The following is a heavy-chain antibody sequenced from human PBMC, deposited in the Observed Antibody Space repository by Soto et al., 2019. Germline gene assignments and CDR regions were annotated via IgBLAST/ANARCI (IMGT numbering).Heavy chain of an antibody. Sequence: GESLKISCKGSGYSFTSYWIGWVRQMPGKGLEWMGIIYPGDSDTRYSPSFQGQVTISADKSISTAYLQWSSLKASDTAMYYCARQVEQGHKGCSSTSCYDYYYYYYMDVWGKGTTVTVSS. CDR3: ARQVEQGHKGCSSTSCYDYYYYYYMDV. J-gene: IGHJ6*03. V-gene: IGHV5-51*01. D-gene: IGHD2-2*01. CDR2: IYPGDSDT. CDR1: GYSFTSYW.